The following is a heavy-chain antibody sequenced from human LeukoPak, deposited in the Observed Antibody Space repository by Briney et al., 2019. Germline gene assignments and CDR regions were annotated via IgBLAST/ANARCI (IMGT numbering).Heavy chain of an antibody. V-gene: IGHV5-51*01. D-gene: IGHD6-6*01. CDR1: GYSFTSYW. J-gene: IGHJ4*02. CDR2: IYPGDSDT. CDR3: ARQGYRSSSRFDK. Sequence: GESLKISCKASGYSFTSYWIGWVRQMPGKGLEWMGIIYPGDSDTRFSPSFQGQVTISADKSISTAYLQWSSLKASDTAMYYCARQGYRSSSRFDKWGQATLVTVPS.